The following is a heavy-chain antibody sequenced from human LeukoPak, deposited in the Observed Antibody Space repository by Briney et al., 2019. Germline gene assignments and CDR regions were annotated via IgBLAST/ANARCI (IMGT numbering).Heavy chain of an antibody. CDR1: GGSISSSSYY. CDR3: ARMFSYSGLAGSDY. J-gene: IGHJ4*02. V-gene: IGHV4-39*01. D-gene: IGHD6-6*01. CDR2: IFYTGST. Sequence: SETLSLTCTVSGGSISSSSYYWGWIRQPPGEGLEWIGIIFYTGSTYYSPSLKSRLTISVDTSRNQFSLKLSSVTAADTAVYYCARMFSYSGLAGSDYSGQGTLVTVSS.